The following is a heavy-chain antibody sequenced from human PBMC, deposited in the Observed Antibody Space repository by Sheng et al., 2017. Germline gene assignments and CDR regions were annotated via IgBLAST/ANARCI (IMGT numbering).Heavy chain of an antibody. CDR2: ISYDGSKK. J-gene: IGHJ4*02. CDR1: GFTFSSYA. D-gene: IGHD3-22*01. Sequence: QVQLVESGGGVVQPGRSLRLSCAASGFTFSSYAMHWVRQAPGKGLEWVAVISYDGSKKYYADSVKGRFTISRDNSKNTLYLQMNSLRAEDTAVYYCARAPYDSSGYSLDYWGQGTLVTVSS. CDR3: ARAPYDSSGYSLDY. V-gene: IGHV3-30*04.